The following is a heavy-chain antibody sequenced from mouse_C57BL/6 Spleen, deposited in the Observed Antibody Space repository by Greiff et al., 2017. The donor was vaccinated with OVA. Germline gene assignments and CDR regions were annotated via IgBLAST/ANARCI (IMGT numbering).Heavy chain of an antibody. CDR3: ARERGLGYWYVEV. D-gene: IGHD3-1*01. V-gene: IGHV1-61*01. Sequence: VQLQQPGAELVRPGSSVKLSCKASGYTFTSFWMDWVKQRPGQGLEWIGNIYPSDSETHYNQKFKDKATLTVDKSSSTAYMQLSSLTSEDSAVYYCARERGLGYWYVEVWGTGTTVTVSS. CDR2: IYPSDSET. CDR1: GYTFTSFW. J-gene: IGHJ1*03.